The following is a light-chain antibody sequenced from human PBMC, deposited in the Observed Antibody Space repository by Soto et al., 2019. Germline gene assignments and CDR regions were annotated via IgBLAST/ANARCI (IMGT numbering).Light chain of an antibody. CDR1: SSDVGGFNY. CDR3: SSYAGSSNPLFV. J-gene: IGLJ1*01. V-gene: IGLV2-8*01. Sequence: QSVLTQPPSASGSPGQSITISCTGTSSDVGGFNYVSRHQQHPGKAPKVIIYEVTKRPSGVPDRFSGSKSANTASLTVSGLQAEDEADYYCSSYAGSSNPLFVFGTGTKVTVL. CDR2: EVT.